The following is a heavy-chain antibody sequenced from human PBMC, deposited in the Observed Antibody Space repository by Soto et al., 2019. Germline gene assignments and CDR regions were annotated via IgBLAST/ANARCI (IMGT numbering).Heavy chain of an antibody. J-gene: IGHJ6*02. CDR2: TYYRSKWYN. CDR1: GDSVSSNSAP. Sequence: QVQLQQPGPGLVKPSQTLSLTCAISGDSVSSNSAPWNWIRQSPSRSLEWLGRTYYRSKWYNDYAVSVRSGITINPDRSNTKFSLQLSSVATEETVVYYCAGELCGYYYHYYGRDVWGQGTTDTVSS. V-gene: IGHV6-1*01. CDR3: AGELCGYYYHYYGRDV. D-gene: IGHD3-3*01.